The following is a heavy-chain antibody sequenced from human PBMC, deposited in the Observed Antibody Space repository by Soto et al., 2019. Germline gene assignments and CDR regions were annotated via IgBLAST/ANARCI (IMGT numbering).Heavy chain of an antibody. J-gene: IGHJ4*02. CDR1: GFTFSSYA. D-gene: IGHD2-15*01. CDR3: ARGARFAVVQAARGWTFDY. CDR2: ISYDGSNK. V-gene: IGHV3-30-3*01. Sequence: QVQLVESGGGVVQPGRSLRLSCAASGFTFSSYAMHWVRQAPGKGLEWVAVISYDGSNKYYADSVKGRFTISRDNSNNPLYQQMNSLGAEDTAVYYCARGARFAVVQAARGWTFDYWGKGTLVTVSS.